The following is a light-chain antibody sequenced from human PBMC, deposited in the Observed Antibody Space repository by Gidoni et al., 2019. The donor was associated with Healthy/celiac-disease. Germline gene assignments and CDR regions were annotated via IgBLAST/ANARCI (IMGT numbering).Light chain of an antibody. CDR1: SSDVGSYNL. V-gene: IGLV2-23*02. CDR2: EVS. Sequence: QFALTQPASVSGSPGQSITISCTGTSSDVGSYNLVSWYQQHPGKAPKLMIYEVSKPPSGVSNRFSGSKSGNTASLTISVLQAEDEADYYCCSYAGSSTVVFGGGTKLTVL. J-gene: IGLJ2*01. CDR3: CSYAGSSTVV.